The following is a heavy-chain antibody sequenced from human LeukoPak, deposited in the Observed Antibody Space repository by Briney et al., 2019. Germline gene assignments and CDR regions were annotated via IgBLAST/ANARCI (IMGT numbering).Heavy chain of an antibody. CDR2: IYYSGST. J-gene: IGHJ4*02. CDR1: GGSISSYY. D-gene: IGHD4-17*01. V-gene: IGHV4-59*01. Sequence: PSETLSLTCTVSGGSISSYYWSWIRQPPGKGLEWIGYIYYSGSTNYNPSLKSRVTISVDTSKNQFSLKLSSVTAADTAVYYCARVSYGDYGDYFDYWGQGTLVTVSS. CDR3: ARVSYGDYGDYFDY.